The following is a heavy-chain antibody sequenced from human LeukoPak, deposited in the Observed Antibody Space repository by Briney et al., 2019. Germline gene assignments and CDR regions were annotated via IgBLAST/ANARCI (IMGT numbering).Heavy chain of an antibody. Sequence: SETLSLTRTVSGGSISGYYWSWIRQPPGKGLEWIGYIYYSGSTNYNPSLKSRVIISVDTSKNQFSLKLSSVTAADTAVYYCARVPVVPAAIYYYYYGMDVWGQGTTVTVSS. CDR1: GGSISGYY. J-gene: IGHJ6*02. CDR2: IYYSGST. D-gene: IGHD2-2*01. CDR3: ARVPVVPAAIYYYYYGMDV. V-gene: IGHV4-59*01.